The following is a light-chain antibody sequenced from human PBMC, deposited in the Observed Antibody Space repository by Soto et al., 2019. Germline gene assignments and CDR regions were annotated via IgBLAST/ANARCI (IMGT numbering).Light chain of an antibody. CDR1: RDDIGAYDY. J-gene: IGLJ2*01. CDR2: EVT. Sequence: QSVMTQPASVSGSPRQAITISCAGTRDDIGAYDYVSWYQQHPGNATKLLVYEVTNRTSRVSDRFSGSKSGNTASLTISGRQAEDEADYYCNAYTNSSAVVFGGGTKVT. V-gene: IGLV2-14*01. CDR3: NAYTNSSAVV.